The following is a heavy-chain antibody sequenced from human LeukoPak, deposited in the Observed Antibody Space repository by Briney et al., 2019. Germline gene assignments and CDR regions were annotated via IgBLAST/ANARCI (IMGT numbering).Heavy chain of an antibody. V-gene: IGHV3-23*01. CDR2: ISTSGANT. CDR1: GFTFTTHA. J-gene: IGHJ4*02. D-gene: IGHD1-1*01. Sequence: PGGSLRLSCVVSGFTFTTHAMSWVRQAPGKGLEWVSAISTSGANTYYTTSVEGRFTISRDISKNTLYLRMNSLRADDAALYYCAKCPLDNRGGGFDFWGRGTLVTVSS. CDR3: AKCPLDNRGGGFDF.